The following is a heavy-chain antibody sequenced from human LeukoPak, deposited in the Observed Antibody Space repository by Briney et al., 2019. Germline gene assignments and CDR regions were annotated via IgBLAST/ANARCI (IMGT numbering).Heavy chain of an antibody. D-gene: IGHD5-18*01. CDR3: ARAGRGYSYGYGYFDY. J-gene: IGHJ4*02. V-gene: IGHV4-34*01. Sequence: SETLSLTCAVYGGSFSGYYWSWIRQPPGKGLEWIGEINHSGSTNYNPSLKSRVTISVDTSKNQFSLKLSSVTAADTAVYYCARAGRGYSYGYGYFDYWGQGTLATVSS. CDR2: INHSGST. CDR1: GGSFSGYY.